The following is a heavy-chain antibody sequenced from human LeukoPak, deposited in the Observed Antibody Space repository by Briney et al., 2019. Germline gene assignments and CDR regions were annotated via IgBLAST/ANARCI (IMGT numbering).Heavy chain of an antibody. CDR3: ATDRDNSDWQKRFDS. CDR2: INQDAREI. Sequence: GGSLRLSCAAAGFTFSRYWMNWYRQAPGKGLEWVGNINQDAREINYVDSVRGRFTISRDNAKNSLHLQMNSLRAEDTAVYYCATDRDNSDWQKRFDSWGPGTLVTVSS. J-gene: IGHJ4*02. CDR1: GFTFSRYW. V-gene: IGHV3-7*04. D-gene: IGHD2-21*02.